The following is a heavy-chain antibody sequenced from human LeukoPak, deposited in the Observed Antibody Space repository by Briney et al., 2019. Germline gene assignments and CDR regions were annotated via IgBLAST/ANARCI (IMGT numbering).Heavy chain of an antibody. D-gene: IGHD2-21*02. CDR2: ISDDGSNK. CDR3: ARDHNRTYCGGDCYPDY. CDR1: GFTFSTYP. V-gene: IGHV3-30*04. Sequence: GGSLRLSCAASGFTFSTYPMHWVRQAPGKGLEWVAVISDDGSNKYYADSVKGRFTISRDNAKNSLYLQMNSLRAEDTAVYYCARDHNRTYCGGDCYPDYWGQGTLVTVSS. J-gene: IGHJ4*02.